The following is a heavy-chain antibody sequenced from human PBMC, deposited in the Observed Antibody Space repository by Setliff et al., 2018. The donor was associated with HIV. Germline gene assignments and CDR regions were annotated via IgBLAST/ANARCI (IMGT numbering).Heavy chain of an antibody. V-gene: IGHV1-2*02. J-gene: IGHJ5*02. Sequence: ASVKVSCKASGYTFTSYGISWVRQAPGQGLEWMGWINPNSGGTNYAQRFQGRVTMTRDTSISTAYMELSSLISEDTAMYYCAIRPSGYASGQFAAWGQGTLVTVSS. D-gene: IGHD5-12*01. CDR3: AIRPSGYASGQFAA. CDR2: INPNSGGT. CDR1: GYTFTSYG.